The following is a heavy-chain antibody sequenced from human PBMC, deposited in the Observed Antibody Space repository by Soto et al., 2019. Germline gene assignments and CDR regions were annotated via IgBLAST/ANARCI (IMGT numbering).Heavy chain of an antibody. CDR1: GFTLSDHY. CDR3: ARDIRGAN. Sequence: QVQLVESGGGLVKIGGSLRLSCSASGFTLSDHYMTWVRQVPGKGLEWVSYISASSTTIYYADSVKGRFTISRDNAKNSLFLQMNSLRAEDTAVYYCARDIRGANWGQGTLVTVSS. V-gene: IGHV3-11*01. CDR2: ISASSTTI. J-gene: IGHJ4*02.